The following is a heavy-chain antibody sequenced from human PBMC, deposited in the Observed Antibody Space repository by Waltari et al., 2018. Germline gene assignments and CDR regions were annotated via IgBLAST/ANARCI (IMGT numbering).Heavy chain of an antibody. J-gene: IGHJ4*02. CDR3: ARGLVRSHRAYDY. CDR2: IYHSGST. D-gene: IGHD3-10*01. V-gene: IGHV4-38-2*01. CDR1: GYSISSGYY. Sequence: QVQLQESGPGLVKPSETLSLTCAVSGYSISSGYYWGWIRQPPGKGLEWIGSIYHSGSTYYNPSLKSRVTISVDTSKNQFSLKLSSVTAADTAVYYCARGLVRSHRAYDYWGQGTLVTVSS.